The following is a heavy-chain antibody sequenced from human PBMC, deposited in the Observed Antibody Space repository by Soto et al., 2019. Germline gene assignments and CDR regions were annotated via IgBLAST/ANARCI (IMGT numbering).Heavy chain of an antibody. CDR3: ARHDATYYHYYGMDG. CDR1: GDRFTTYW. Sequence: GVSLTISCKSYGDRFTTYWIALVRPLPGKGLEWMGSIHPGESDTRYSPSFQGQVTISADRSVTTAYLQWSSLKASDTAMYYCARHDATYYHYYGMDGWGQGTKVTVSS. CDR2: IHPGESDT. V-gene: IGHV5-51*01. J-gene: IGHJ6*02.